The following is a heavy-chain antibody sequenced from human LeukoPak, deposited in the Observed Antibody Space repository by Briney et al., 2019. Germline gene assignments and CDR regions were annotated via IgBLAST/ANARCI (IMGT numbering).Heavy chain of an antibody. CDR3: LAAAGTVY. CDR1: GFTFSTYG. CDR2: ISYDGSKK. Sequence: TGGSLRLSCGASGFTFSTYGMHWVRQASGKGLEWVAVISYDGSKKYYADSVKGRFTIYRDNSKNTVYLQSNNLRAEDTAVYYCLAAAGTVYWGQGTLVTVSS. V-gene: IGHV3-30*03. J-gene: IGHJ4*02. D-gene: IGHD6-13*01.